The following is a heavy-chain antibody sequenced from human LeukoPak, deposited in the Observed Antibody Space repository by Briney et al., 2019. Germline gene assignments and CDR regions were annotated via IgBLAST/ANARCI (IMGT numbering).Heavy chain of an antibody. CDR1: GFTFSSYG. V-gene: IGHV3-30*03. Sequence: PGRSLRLSCAASGFTFSSYGMHWVRQAPGKGLEWVAVISYDGSNKYYADSVKGRFTISRDNSKNTLYLQMNSLRAEDTAVYYCARATAYYGMDVWGQGTTVTVSS. J-gene: IGHJ6*02. CDR3: ARATAYYGMDV. CDR2: ISYDGSNK. D-gene: IGHD2-21*02.